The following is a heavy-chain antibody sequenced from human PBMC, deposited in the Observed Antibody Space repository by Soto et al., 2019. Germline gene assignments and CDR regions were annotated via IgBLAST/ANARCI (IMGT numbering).Heavy chain of an antibody. CDR1: GGTMNSYY. CDR3: ARLGQQLVPGVLTPSLWFDP. CDR2: SYSSGST. J-gene: IGHJ5*02. V-gene: IGHV4-4*07. D-gene: IGHD6-13*01. Sequence: PSETLSLTCTVSGGTMNSYYWTWIRQPAGKGLEWIGRSYSSGSTKYNPSLQSRVTMSLDTSKNQFSLRLTSVTAADTAVYYCARLGQQLVPGVLTPSLWFDPWGQGTMVTVSS.